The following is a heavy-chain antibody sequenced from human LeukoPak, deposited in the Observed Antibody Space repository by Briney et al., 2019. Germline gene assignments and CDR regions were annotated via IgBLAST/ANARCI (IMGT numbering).Heavy chain of an antibody. Sequence: GGSLRLSCAASGITFSNYVMLLVRQAPGEGREWGANIMTDGGEKYYVDSVKARFTLSRDNAENALYLQMNSLRAENTAIYYCTTYYHDSSACNHWGQGTLVTVSS. CDR2: IMTDGGEK. V-gene: IGHV3-7*05. CDR1: GITFSNYV. CDR3: TTYYHDSSACNH. J-gene: IGHJ5*02. D-gene: IGHD3-22*01.